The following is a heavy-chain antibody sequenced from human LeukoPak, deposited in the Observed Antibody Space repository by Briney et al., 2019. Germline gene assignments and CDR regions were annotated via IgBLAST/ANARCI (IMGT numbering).Heavy chain of an antibody. J-gene: IGHJ4*02. CDR3: AVGGGFGSSSDY. V-gene: IGHV4-39*01. CDR2: IYYSGST. CDR1: GGSISSSSYY. D-gene: IGHD6-6*01. Sequence: SETLSLTCTVSGGSISSSSYYWGWLRQPPGKGLEWIGSIYYSGSTYYNPSLKSRVTISVDTSKNQFSLKLSSVTAADTAVYYCAVGGGFGSSSDYWGQGTLVTVSS.